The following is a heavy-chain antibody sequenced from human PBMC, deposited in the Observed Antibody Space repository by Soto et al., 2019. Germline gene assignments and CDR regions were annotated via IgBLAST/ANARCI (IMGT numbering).Heavy chain of an antibody. CDR3: ARSGAVIVASRLRPALSNWFDP. CDR2: ITHSGNT. Sequence: QVQLQQWGAGLVKPSETLSLTCGVYGGSFSDYYWSWIRQPPGKGLEWIGEITHSGNTNYNPSLKSRLTLSVDKSKNQFSLKLSSVTAADTAVYYCARSGAVIVASRLRPALSNWFDPWGQGTLVTVSS. CDR1: GGSFSDYY. D-gene: IGHD3-22*01. V-gene: IGHV4-34*02. J-gene: IGHJ5*02.